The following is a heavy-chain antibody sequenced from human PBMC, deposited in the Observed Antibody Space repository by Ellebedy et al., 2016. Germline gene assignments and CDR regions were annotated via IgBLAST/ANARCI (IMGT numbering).Heavy chain of an antibody. Sequence: GGSLRLXCAASGFTFRTYTMNWVRQAPGKGLEWVSYISSSSSTILYADSVKGRFTISRDNAKNSLYLQMKSLRAEDTAVYYCATTKGEYWPYWGQGTLVTVSS. CDR2: ISSSSSTI. J-gene: IGHJ4*02. D-gene: IGHD2-8*02. CDR3: ATTKGEYWPY. V-gene: IGHV3-48*01. CDR1: GFTFRTYT.